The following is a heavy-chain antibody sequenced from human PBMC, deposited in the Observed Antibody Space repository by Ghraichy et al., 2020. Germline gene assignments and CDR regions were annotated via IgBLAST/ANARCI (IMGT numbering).Heavy chain of an antibody. CDR3: ARGGYNYGSNPIDY. D-gene: IGHD5-18*01. CDR1: GFTFTSYY. J-gene: IGHJ4*02. V-gene: IGHV3-7*04. Sequence: LSLTCAASGFTFTSYYMTWVRQVPGKGLEWVANIKYDSSEKYYEDSVKGRFTISRDNAKNSLYLQMNSLRPDDTAVYYCARGGYNYGSNPIDYWGQGTPVTVSS. CDR2: IKYDSSEK.